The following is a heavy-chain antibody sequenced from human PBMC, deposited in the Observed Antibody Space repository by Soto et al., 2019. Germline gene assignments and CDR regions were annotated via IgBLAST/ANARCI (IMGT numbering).Heavy chain of an antibody. CDR2: ISSSSSYT. J-gene: IGHJ5*02. D-gene: IGHD1-26*01. CDR3: ARVVPGIVGHWFDP. CDR1: GFTFSDYY. Sequence: GGSLRLSCAASGFTFSDYYMSWIRQAPGKGLEWVSYISSSSSYTNYADSVKGRFTISRDNAKNSLYLQMNSLRAEDTAVYYCARVVPGIVGHWFDPWGQGTLVTVSS. V-gene: IGHV3-11*06.